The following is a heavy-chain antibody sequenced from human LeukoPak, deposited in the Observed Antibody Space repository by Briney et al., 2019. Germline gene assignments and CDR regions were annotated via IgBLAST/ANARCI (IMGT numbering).Heavy chain of an antibody. CDR3: AKDPYYYGSGSRPL. CDR1: GFTFSTYA. D-gene: IGHD3-10*01. V-gene: IGHV3-30-3*01. J-gene: IGHJ4*02. CDR2: ISSDANNK. Sequence: PGGSLRLSCAASGFTFSTYAMHWVRQAPGKGLEWVAVISSDANNKYYADPVKGRFTISRDNSKNTLYLQMNSLRAEDTAVYYCAKDPYYYGSGSRPLWGQGTLVTVSS.